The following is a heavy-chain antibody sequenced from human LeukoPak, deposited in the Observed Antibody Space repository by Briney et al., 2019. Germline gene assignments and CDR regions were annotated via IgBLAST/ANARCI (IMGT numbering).Heavy chain of an antibody. CDR2: ISGSGGST. CDR3: ARVSVSWDRAFDI. CDR1: GFTFSSYA. Sequence: GGSLRLSCAASGFTFSSYAMSWVRQAPGKGLEWVSAISGSGGSTYYADSVKGRFTISRDNSKNTLYLQMNSLRAEDTAVYYCARVSVSWDRAFDIWGQGTMVTVSS. D-gene: IGHD4-11*01. J-gene: IGHJ3*02. V-gene: IGHV3-23*01.